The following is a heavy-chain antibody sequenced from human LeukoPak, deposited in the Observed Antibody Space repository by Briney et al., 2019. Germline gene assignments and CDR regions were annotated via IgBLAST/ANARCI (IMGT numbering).Heavy chain of an antibody. CDR1: GGSISSSSGYY. Sequence: ASETLSLTCTVSGGSISSSSGYYWGWIRQPPGKGLEWIGSISYSGTTYCNPSLKSRVTIFEDTSKNQFSLKLSSVTAADTAVYYCARLLRRDNWFDPWGQGTLVTVSS. J-gene: IGHJ5*02. CDR3: ARLLRRDNWFDP. V-gene: IGHV4-39*01. CDR2: ISYSGTT. D-gene: IGHD2/OR15-2a*01.